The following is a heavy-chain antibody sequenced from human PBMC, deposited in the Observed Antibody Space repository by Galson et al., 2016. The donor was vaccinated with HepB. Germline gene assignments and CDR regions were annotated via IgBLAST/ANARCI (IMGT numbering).Heavy chain of an antibody. CDR3: AHRHLSMGNAFTV. CDR1: GVSFSSTGVG. Sequence: PALVKPTQTLTLTCSFFGVSFSSTGVGVGWIRQPPGKALEWLAVIYWDAEKSYRPSLKSRLTLTKDTSKNQVVLTMTNMYPVDTATYYCAHRHLSMGNAFTVWGQGTLVTVSS. D-gene: IGHD2/OR15-2a*01. CDR2: IYWDAEK. V-gene: IGHV2-5*02. J-gene: IGHJ3*01.